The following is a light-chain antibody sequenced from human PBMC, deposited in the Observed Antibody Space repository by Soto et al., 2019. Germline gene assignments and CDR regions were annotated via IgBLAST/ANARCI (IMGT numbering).Light chain of an antibody. CDR2: GAS. CDR1: QDVNTW. CDR3: QQVNTFPYT. V-gene: IGKV1-12*01. Sequence: DIQMTQSPSSVAASVGDRVTITCRASQDVNTWFAWYQQRPGKAPKLLIFGASNLHSGAPSRFSGSGIGSDFTLTISGLEPEDFATYYCQQVNTFPYTFGQGTRVEIK. J-gene: IGKJ2*01.